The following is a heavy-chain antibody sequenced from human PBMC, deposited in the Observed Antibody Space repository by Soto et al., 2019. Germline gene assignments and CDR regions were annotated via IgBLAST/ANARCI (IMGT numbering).Heavy chain of an antibody. CDR3: ARHFDI. CDR2: IYYSGST. CDR1: GGSIRSFY. V-gene: IGHV4-59*08. J-gene: IGHJ4*02. Sequence: QVQLQESGPGLVKPSETLSLTCTVSGGSIRSFYWSWFRQPPGKGLEWIGSIYYSGSTNYNPSPKSRVTLSIATSKNEFSLRLSSVTAEDTAGYSCARHFDIWGQGTLVSVSS.